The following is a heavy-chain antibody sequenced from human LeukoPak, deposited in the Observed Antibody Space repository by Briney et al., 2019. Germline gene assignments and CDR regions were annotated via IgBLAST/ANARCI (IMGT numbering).Heavy chain of an antibody. Sequence: GGSLRLSCEASGFTFSTSGMGWVRQAPGKGLEWVSSISGGGGGTYYADSVKGRFTISRDNSKNTLYLQMYSLKTDDTAVYYCARGVAGSWGNFDYWGQGTLVTVSS. D-gene: IGHD6-19*01. CDR2: ISGGGGGT. CDR1: GFTFSTSG. CDR3: ARGVAGSWGNFDY. V-gene: IGHV3-23*01. J-gene: IGHJ4*02.